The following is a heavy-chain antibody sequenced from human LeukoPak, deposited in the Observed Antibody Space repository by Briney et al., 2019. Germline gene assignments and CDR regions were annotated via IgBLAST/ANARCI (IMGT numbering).Heavy chain of an antibody. V-gene: IGHV3-74*01. Sequence: GGSLRLSCAASGFTFSSNWMHWVRQAPGTGLVWVSRINSDGSSTSYADSVKGRFTIPRDNAKNTLFLQMNSLRAEDTAVYYCARGGYSYISYGMDVWGQGTTVTVSS. D-gene: IGHD5-18*01. J-gene: IGHJ6*02. CDR1: GFTFSSNW. CDR3: ARGGYSYISYGMDV. CDR2: INSDGSST.